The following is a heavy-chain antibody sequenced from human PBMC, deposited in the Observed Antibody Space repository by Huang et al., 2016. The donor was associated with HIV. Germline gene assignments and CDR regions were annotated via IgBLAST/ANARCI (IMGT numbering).Heavy chain of an antibody. CDR1: GFSFDSYS. D-gene: IGHD1-26*01. J-gene: IGHJ4*02. Sequence: VQLVESGGVLVRPGGSLRLSCAASGFSFDSYSMTWVRQAPGKTLESLAYISSSGGNIYYADSVKGRFTISRDNARNSLFLQLSSLRVEDTAVYHCVRDAGGKNFWGQGTLVSVSS. V-gene: IGHV3-48*01. CDR3: VRDAGGKNF. CDR2: ISSSGGNI.